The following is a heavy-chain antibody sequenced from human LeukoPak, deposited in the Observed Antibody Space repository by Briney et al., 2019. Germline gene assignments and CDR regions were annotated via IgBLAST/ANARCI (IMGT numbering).Heavy chain of an antibody. D-gene: IGHD6-6*01. CDR1: GFTFSSYG. CDR2: ISYDGSNK. J-gene: IGHJ6*04. Sequence: PGGSLGLSCAASGFTFSSYGMHWVRQAPGKGLEWVAVISYDGSNKYYADSVKGRFTISRDNSKNTLYLQMNSLRAEDTAVYYCAKDFRSSSGDVWGKGTTVTVSS. CDR3: AKDFRSSSGDV. V-gene: IGHV3-30*18.